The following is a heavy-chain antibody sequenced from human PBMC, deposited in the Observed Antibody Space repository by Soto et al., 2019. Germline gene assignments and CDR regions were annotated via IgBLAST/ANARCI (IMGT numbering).Heavy chain of an antibody. D-gene: IGHD3-22*01. Sequence: GSLRLSCEASAVTFSSYVMHWVRQAPGKGLEWVAVISYDAYNKYCADSVKGRFTISRDNSKNTLYLQMNSLRPEDTAVYYCAKGVNYHDTSGYYGLDAFEIWGQGTLVTV. CDR3: AKGVNYHDTSGYYGLDAFEI. J-gene: IGHJ3*02. V-gene: IGHV3-30*18. CDR1: AVTFSSYV. CDR2: ISYDAYNK.